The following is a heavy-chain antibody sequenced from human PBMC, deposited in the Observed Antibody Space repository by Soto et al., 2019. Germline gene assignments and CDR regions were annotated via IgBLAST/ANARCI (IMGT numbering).Heavy chain of an antibody. D-gene: IGHD6-6*01. CDR2: ISSSSIYI. Sequence: ASLRLSCAASGFTFSSYNMNWVRQAPGKGLEWVSSISSSSIYIYYADSVKGRFTVSRDNAKNSLYLQMNSLRAEDTAVYYCARSTFSSSSPIDSWGQGTLVTVSS. J-gene: IGHJ4*02. CDR1: GFTFSSYN. CDR3: ARSTFSSSSPIDS. V-gene: IGHV3-21*01.